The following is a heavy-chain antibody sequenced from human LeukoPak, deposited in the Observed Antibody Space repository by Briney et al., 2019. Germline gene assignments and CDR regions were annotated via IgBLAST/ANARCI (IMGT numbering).Heavy chain of an antibody. CDR3: ARVRPRGAYDY. CDR1: GGPISSYY. D-gene: IGHD4/OR15-4a*01. J-gene: IGHJ4*02. CDR2: IYYSGST. Sequence: SETLSLTCTVSGGPISSYYWSWIRQPPGKGLEWIGYIYYSGSTNYNPSLKSRVTISVDTSKNQFSLKLSSVTAADTAVYYCARVRPRGAYDYWGQGTLVTVSS. V-gene: IGHV4-59*01.